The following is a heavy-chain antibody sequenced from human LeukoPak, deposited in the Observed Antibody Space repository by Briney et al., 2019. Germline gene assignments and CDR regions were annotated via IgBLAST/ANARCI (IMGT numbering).Heavy chain of an antibody. CDR1: GGSFSSSSYY. J-gene: IGHJ6*02. V-gene: IGHV4-39*07. CDR3: AREQRYYDSSGYRYHYYGLDV. Sequence: PSETLSLTCTVSGGSFSSSSYYWGWIRQPPGKGLEWIASIYYSGSSYYNPSLNSRVTISVDTSRNQFSLKLSSVTAADTGVYYCAREQRYYDSSGYRYHYYGLDVWDQGTTVTVSS. D-gene: IGHD3-22*01. CDR2: IYYSGSS.